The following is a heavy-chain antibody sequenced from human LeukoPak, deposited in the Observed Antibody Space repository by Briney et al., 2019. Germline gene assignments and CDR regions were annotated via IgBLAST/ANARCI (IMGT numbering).Heavy chain of an antibody. CDR2: INHSGST. CDR3: ASILAWGQHYYYYGMDV. J-gene: IGHJ6*02. CDR1: GGSFSGYY. D-gene: IGHD3-16*01. V-gene: IGHV4-34*01. Sequence: YPSETLSLTCAVYGGSFSGYYWSWIRQPPGKGLEWIGEINHSGSTNYNPSLKSRVTISVDTSKNQFSLKLSSVTAADTAVYYCASILAWGQHYYYYGMDVWGQGTTVTVSS.